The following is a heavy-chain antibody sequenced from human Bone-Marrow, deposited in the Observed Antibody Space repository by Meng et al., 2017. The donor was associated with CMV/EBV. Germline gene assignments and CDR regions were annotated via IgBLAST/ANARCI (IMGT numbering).Heavy chain of an antibody. J-gene: IGHJ4*02. CDR3: ARDSLLTTMVVTPLASGADY. CDR2: ISAYNGNT. D-gene: IGHD4-23*01. V-gene: IGHV1-18*01. Sequence: TSYGISWVRQAPGQGLEWMGWISAYNGNTNYAQKLQGRVTMTTDTSTSTAYMELRSLRSDDTAVYYCARDSLLTTMVVTPLASGADYWGQGTLVTVSS. CDR1: TSYG.